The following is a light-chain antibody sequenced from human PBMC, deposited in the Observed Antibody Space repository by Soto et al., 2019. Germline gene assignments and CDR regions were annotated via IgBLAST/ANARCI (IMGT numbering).Light chain of an antibody. CDR2: AAS. V-gene: IGKV1-39*01. CDR3: QQSYSSPPP. CDR1: QSISNH. Sequence: IPTTQSVSALSASVEDRVIIHCRASQSISNHLNWYQQKPGKAPKLLIFAASSLQSGVPSRFSGSRSGPDFTLTISSLQPEDFATYYCQQSYSSPPPFGQGTKVDI. J-gene: IGKJ1*01.